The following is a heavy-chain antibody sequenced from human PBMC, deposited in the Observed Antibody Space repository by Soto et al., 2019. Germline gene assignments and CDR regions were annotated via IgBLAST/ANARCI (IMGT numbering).Heavy chain of an antibody. CDR3: ARDGGPRYGGFDY. D-gene: IGHD4-17*01. CDR2: IYSGGST. V-gene: IGHV3-66*01. CDR1: GFTVSSNY. J-gene: IGHJ4*02. Sequence: EVQLVESGGGLVQPGGSLRLSCAASGFTVSSNYMSWVRQAPGKGLEWVSVIYSGGSTYFADSVKGRFTISRDNSKNTRYLQMNSLRADDTAVYYCARDGGPRYGGFDYWGQGTLVTVSS.